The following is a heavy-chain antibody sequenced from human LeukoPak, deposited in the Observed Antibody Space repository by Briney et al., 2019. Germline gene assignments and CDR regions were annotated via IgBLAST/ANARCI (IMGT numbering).Heavy chain of an antibody. D-gene: IGHD3-3*01. J-gene: IGHJ5*02. Sequence: PSETLSLTCTVSGGSISSYYWSWIRQPAGKGLEWIGRIYTSGSTNYNPSLKSRVTMSVDTPKNQFSLKLSSVTAADTAVYYCARDRAHHQDFWSGYYHNNWFDPWGQGTLVTVSS. CDR3: ARDRAHHQDFWSGYYHNNWFDP. V-gene: IGHV4-4*07. CDR1: GGSISSYY. CDR2: IYTSGST.